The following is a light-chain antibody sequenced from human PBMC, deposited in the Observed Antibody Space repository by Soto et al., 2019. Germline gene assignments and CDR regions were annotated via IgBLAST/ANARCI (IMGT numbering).Light chain of an antibody. V-gene: IGKV3-20*01. J-gene: IGKJ2*01. CDR2: GAS. Sequence: DIVLTQSPGTLSLSRGERATLSCRASQSVSSTYLAWYQQKSGQAPSLLIYGASSRATGIPDRFSGSGSGTDFTLTISRLEPEDFAVYYCQQYGSSPMSTFGQGTKVEIK. CDR1: QSVSSTY. CDR3: QQYGSSPMST.